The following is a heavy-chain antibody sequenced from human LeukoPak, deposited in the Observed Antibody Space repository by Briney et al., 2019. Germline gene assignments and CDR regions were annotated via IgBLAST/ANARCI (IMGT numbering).Heavy chain of an antibody. V-gene: IGHV4-38-2*01. CDR3: ARAKNPYYYYYYMDF. CDR2: IYHSGSS. J-gene: IGHJ6*03. Sequence: TSETLSLTRAVSGYSISSGHYWVWIRQPPGKGLEYIGNIYHSGSSHYNPSLKSRVTISVDTSNNQFSLKLSSVTAADTAVYYCARAKNPYYYYYYMDFWGRGTTVTVSS. CDR1: GYSISSGHY.